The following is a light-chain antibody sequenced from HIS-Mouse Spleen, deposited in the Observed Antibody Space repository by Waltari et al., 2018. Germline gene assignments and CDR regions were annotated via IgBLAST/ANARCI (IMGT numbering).Light chain of an antibody. V-gene: IGKV1-33*01. CDR3: QQYDNLPLT. CDR1: QDISNY. Sequence: DIQMTHSPSSLSASLGDRVPLTCQASQDISNYLNWYQQKPGKAPKLLIYDASNLETGVPSRFSGSGSGTDFTFTISSLQPEDIATYYCQQYDNLPLTFGGGTKVEIK. J-gene: IGKJ4*01. CDR2: DAS.